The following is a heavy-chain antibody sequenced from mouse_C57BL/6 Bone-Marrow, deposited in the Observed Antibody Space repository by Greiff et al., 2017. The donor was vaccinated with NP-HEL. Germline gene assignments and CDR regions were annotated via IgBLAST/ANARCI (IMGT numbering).Heavy chain of an antibody. Sequence: VMLVESGPGLVQPSQSLSITCTVSGFSLTSYGVHWVRQSPGKGLEWLGVIWRGGSTDYNAAFMSRLSITKDNSKSQVFFKMNSLQADDTAIYYFAKKGDYDVGYWYFDVWGTGTTVTVSS. J-gene: IGHJ1*03. V-gene: IGHV2-5*01. CDR3: AKKGDYDVGYWYFDV. D-gene: IGHD2-4*01. CDR2: IWRGGST. CDR1: GFSLTSYG.